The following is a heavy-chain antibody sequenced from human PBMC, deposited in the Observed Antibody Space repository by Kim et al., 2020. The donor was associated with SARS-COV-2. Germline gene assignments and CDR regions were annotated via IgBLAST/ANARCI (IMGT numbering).Heavy chain of an antibody. CDR1: GDSVSSNSAA. Sequence: SQTLSLTCAISGDSVSSNSAAWNWIRQSPSRGLEWLGRTYYRSKWYNDYAVSVKSRITINPDTSKNQFSLQLNSVTPEDTAVYYCARDWYCSSTSCYMRFEDYYYGMDVWGQGTTVTVSS. D-gene: IGHD2-2*02. J-gene: IGHJ6*02. CDR3: ARDWYCSSTSCYMRFEDYYYGMDV. CDR2: TYYRSKWYN. V-gene: IGHV6-1*01.